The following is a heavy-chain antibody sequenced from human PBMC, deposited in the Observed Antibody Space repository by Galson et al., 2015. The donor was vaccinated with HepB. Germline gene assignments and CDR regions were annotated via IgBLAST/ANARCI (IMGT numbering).Heavy chain of an antibody. CDR2: IYYSGST. CDR3: SRQNRRHNLNWFDP. V-gene: IGHV4-39*01. CDR1: GGSISSSSYY. D-gene: IGHD1-14*01. J-gene: IGHJ5*02. Sequence: ETLSLTCTVSGGSISSSSYYWGWIRQPPGKGLEWIGSIYYSGSTYYNPSLKSRVTISVDTSKNQFSLKLSSVTAADTTVYYCSRQNRRHNLNWFDPWGQGTLVTVSS.